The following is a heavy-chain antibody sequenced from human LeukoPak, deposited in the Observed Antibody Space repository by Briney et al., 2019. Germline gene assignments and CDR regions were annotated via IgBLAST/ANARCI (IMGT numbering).Heavy chain of an antibody. CDR2: IKQDGSEK. CDR3: ARDGGRDGYNRKPFDY. D-gene: IGHD5-24*01. J-gene: IGHJ4*02. CDR1: GFTFSSYW. Sequence: GGSLRLSCAASGFTFSSYWMSWVRQAPGKGLEWVANIKQDGSEKYYVDSVKGRFTISRDNAKNSLYLQMNSLRAEDTAVCYCARDGGRDGYNRKPFDYWGQGTLVTVSS. V-gene: IGHV3-7*01.